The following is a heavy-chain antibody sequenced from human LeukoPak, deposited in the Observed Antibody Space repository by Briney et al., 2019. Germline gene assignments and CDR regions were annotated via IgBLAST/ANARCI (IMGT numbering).Heavy chain of an antibody. J-gene: IGHJ4*02. Sequence: PSETLSLTCAVYGGSFSGYYWSWIRQPPGKGLEWIGEINHSGSTNYNPSLKSRVTISVDTSKNQFSLKLSSVTAADTAVYYCARGRGMYYYDSSGYYYSLSFDYWGQGTLVTVSS. CDR3: ARGRGMYYYDSSGYYYSLSFDY. CDR2: INHSGST. CDR1: GGSFSGYY. D-gene: IGHD3-22*01. V-gene: IGHV4-34*01.